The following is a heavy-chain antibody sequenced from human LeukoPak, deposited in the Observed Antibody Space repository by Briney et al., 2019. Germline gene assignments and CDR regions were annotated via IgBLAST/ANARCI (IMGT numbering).Heavy chain of an antibody. Sequence: GGSLRLSCAASGFTFDDYAMHWVRQVPGKGLEWVSGISWNSDNVGYADSVKGRFTISRDNAKNSLYLQMDSLRTEDMALYYCVKSVGSGTYHNVLNFWGQGTLVTVSS. CDR1: GFTFDDYA. CDR3: VKSVGSGTYHNVLNF. CDR2: ISWNSDNV. D-gene: IGHD3-10*01. J-gene: IGHJ4*01. V-gene: IGHV3-9*03.